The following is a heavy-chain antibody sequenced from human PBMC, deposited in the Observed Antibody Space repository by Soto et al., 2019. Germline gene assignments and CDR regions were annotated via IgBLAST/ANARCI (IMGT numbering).Heavy chain of an antibody. D-gene: IGHD1-1*01. CDR1: GFTFSSYG. Sequence: AGGSLRLSCAASGFTFSSYGMHWVRQAPGKGLEWVAAISYDASDNYYADSVKGRFTISRDNSKNTLYLQMNSLRAEDTAVYSCAKDGKLPPIPYYFDYYYMDVWGKGTTVTVS. CDR2: ISYDASDN. V-gene: IGHV3-30*18. J-gene: IGHJ6*03. CDR3: AKDGKLPPIPYYFDYYYMDV.